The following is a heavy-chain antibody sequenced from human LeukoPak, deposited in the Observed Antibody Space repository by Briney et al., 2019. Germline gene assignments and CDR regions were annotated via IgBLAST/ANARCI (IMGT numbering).Heavy chain of an antibody. V-gene: IGHV3-48*01. D-gene: IGHD6-19*01. CDR1: GFSLSSYW. J-gene: IGHJ4*02. CDR2: ISSSSNIM. CDR3: ARGAQWPY. Sequence: GGSLRLSCAASGFSLSSYWMHWVRQAPGKGLEWVSYISSSSNIMNYADSVKGRFTTSRDNAKNSLYLQMNSLRAEDTAVYYCARGAQWPYWGQGTLVTVSS.